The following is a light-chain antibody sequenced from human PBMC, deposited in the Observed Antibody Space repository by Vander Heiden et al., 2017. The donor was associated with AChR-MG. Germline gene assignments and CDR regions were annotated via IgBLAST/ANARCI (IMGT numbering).Light chain of an antibody. Sequence: DTQWTQSPSTLSASVGDRLTITCRASQSISTYLNWYQQKTGEAPKLLIYAASSLQSGVPSRFSGSASGTDFTLTISSLQPEDFATYYCQQSYSNPLTFGGGTKLEIK. V-gene: IGKV1-39*01. CDR2: AAS. J-gene: IGKJ4*01. CDR3: QQSYSNPLT. CDR1: QSISTY.